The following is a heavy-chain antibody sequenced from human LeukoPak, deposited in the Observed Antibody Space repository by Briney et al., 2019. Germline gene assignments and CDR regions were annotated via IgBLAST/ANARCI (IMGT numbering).Heavy chain of an antibody. V-gene: IGHV3-21*01. CDR1: GFTFSSYS. CDR3: ARDYYGSGSPYRDAFDI. CDR2: ISSSSSYI. D-gene: IGHD3-10*01. Sequence: PGGSLRLSCAASGFTFSSYSMNWVRQAPGKGLEWVSSISSSSSYIYYADSVKGRFTISRDNAKNSLYLQMISLRAEDTAVYYCARDYYGSGSPYRDAFDIWGQGTMVTVSS. J-gene: IGHJ3*02.